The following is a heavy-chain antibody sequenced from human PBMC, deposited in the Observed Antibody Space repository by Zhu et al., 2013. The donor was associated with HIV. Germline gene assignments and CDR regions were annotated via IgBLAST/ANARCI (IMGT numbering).Heavy chain of an antibody. CDR1: GYTFTGYY. CDR3: ARGLERGLRFLEWLSPLDY. J-gene: IGHJ4*02. Sequence: QVQLVQSGAEVRKPGASVKVSCKASGYTFTGYYMHWVRQAPGQGLEWMGWINPNSGGTNYAQKFQGRVTMTRDTSISTAYMELSRLRSDDTAVYYCARGLERGLRFLEWLSPLDYWAREPWSPSPQ. V-gene: IGHV1-2*02. D-gene: IGHD3-3*01. CDR2: INPNSGGT.